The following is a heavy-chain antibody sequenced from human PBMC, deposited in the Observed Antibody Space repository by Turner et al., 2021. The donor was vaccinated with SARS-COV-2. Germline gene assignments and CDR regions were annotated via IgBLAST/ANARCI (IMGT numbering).Heavy chain of an antibody. CDR1: GFTFSSYW. CDR2: INSDGSST. Sequence: EVQLVESGGGLVQPGGSLRLPCAASGFTFSSYWMHWVRQAPGEGLVWVSRINSDGSSTSYANSMKGRFTITRDNAKNTLNLQMNSLRAEDTAVYYCTRDHIGVYYAMDVWGQGTTVTVSS. D-gene: IGHD3-10*01. J-gene: IGHJ6*02. CDR3: TRDHIGVYYAMDV. V-gene: IGHV3-74*01.